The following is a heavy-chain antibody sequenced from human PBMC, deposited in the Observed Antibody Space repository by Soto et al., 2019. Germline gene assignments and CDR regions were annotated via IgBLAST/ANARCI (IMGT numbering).Heavy chain of an antibody. CDR1: GYTFTSYG. J-gene: IGHJ4*01. CDR3: ARDLVSDIVVVVAANSLDFDY. D-gene: IGHD2-15*01. Sequence: ASVKVSCKASGYTFTSYGISWVRQAPGQGLEWMGWISAYNGNTNYAQKLQGRVTMTTDTSTSTAYMELRSLRSDDTAVYYCARDLVSDIVVVVAANSLDFDYWG. CDR2: ISAYNGNT. V-gene: IGHV1-18*01.